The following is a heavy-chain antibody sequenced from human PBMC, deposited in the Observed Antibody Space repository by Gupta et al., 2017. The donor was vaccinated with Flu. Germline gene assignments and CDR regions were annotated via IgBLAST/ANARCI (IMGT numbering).Heavy chain of an antibody. CDR2: IHGGDGRT. D-gene: IGHD7-27*01. Sequence: QVQLVQSGAEVRKPGASVKISCETSGYTFAWYAVHWVRQAPGQRPEWMGWIHGGDGRTEYSKKFQGRFTITRDTSASTAHMELSRLRFEDTAIYYCARNRGTGDLDHWGQGTLVTVSS. J-gene: IGHJ4*01. V-gene: IGHV1-3*01. CDR3: ARNRGTGDLDH. CDR1: GYTFAWYA.